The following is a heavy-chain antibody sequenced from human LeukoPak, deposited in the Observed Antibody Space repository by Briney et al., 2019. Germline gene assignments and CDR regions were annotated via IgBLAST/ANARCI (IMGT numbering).Heavy chain of an antibody. CDR1: GFTFSNYW. Sequence: GGSLRLSCAASGFTFSNYWMSWVRQAPGKGLEWVANIRQHGSEKYYVDSVKGRFTISRDNAKNSLYLQMNSLRAEDTAVYYCARDRYDSSGYLRHWGQGTLVTVSS. CDR2: IRQHGSEK. CDR3: ARDRYDSSGYLRH. V-gene: IGHV3-7*03. D-gene: IGHD3-22*01. J-gene: IGHJ4*02.